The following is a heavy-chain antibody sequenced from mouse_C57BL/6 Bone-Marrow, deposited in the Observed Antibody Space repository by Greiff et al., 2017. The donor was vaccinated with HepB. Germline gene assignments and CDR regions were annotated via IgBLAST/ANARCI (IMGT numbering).Heavy chain of an antibody. Sequence: EVHLVESGGDLVKPGGSLKLSCAASGFTFSSYGMSWVRQTPDKRLEWVATISSGGSYTYYPDSVKGRFTISRDNAKNTLYLQMSSLKSEDTAMYYCAPSYDYDAWFAYWGQGTLVTVSA. CDR3: APSYDYDAWFAY. CDR2: ISSGGSYT. V-gene: IGHV5-6*01. CDR1: GFTFSSYG. D-gene: IGHD2-4*01. J-gene: IGHJ3*01.